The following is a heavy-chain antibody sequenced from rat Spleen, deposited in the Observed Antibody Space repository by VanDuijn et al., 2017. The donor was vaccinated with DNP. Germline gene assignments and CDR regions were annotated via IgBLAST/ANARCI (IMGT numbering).Heavy chain of an antibody. Sequence: EVQLVESGGGLVQPGGSLKLSCEASGFTFSDYNMVWVRQAPKKGLEWVATITASSGTTYYRDSVKGRFTISTDNAKNTLFLQMDSLRSEDTATYYCTTDNYSAPFDYWGQGVMVTVSS. CDR3: TTDNYSAPFDY. D-gene: IGHD1-8*01. J-gene: IGHJ2*01. CDR1: GFTFSDYN. V-gene: IGHV5-27*01. CDR2: ITASSGTT.